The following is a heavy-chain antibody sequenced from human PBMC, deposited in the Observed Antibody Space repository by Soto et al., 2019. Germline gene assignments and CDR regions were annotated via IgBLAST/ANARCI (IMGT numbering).Heavy chain of an antibody. CDR1: GFTFGRSG. CDR2: IWFDGSKK. Sequence: QVQMVDSGGGVVQPGTSLRLSCVASGFTFGRSGMNWVRQAPGGALEWVAIIWFDGSKKYYADSVKGRLTVSRDNSKNTLYLQMDSLRGDDTAVYYCARDLNTGYIDYWGQGTLVTVSS. V-gene: IGHV3-33*01. CDR3: ARDLNTGYIDY. J-gene: IGHJ4*02. D-gene: IGHD5-12*01.